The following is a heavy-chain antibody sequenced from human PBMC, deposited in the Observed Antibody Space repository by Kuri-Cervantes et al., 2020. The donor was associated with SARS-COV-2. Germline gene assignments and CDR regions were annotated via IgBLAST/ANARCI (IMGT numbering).Heavy chain of an antibody. J-gene: IGHJ4*02. CDR1: GFTFSSYA. V-gene: IGHV3-64D*08. CDR3: VKDVGYGDLAFGY. D-gene: IGHD4-17*01. CDR2: ISSNGGST. Sequence: GESLKISCSASGFTFSSYAMHWVRQAPGKGLEYVSAISSNGGSTYYADSVKGRFTISRDNSKNTLYLQTSSLRAEDTAVYYCVKDVGYGDLAFGYWGQGTLVTVSS.